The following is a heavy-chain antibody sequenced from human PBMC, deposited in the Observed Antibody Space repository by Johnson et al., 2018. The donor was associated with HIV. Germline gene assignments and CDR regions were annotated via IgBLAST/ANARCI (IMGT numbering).Heavy chain of an antibody. Sequence: VQLVESGGGVVQPGRSLRLSCAAPEFTFGRFSLHCVRQPPGKGLEWVSLIYRGGSTYYADSVKGRFTISRDNSKNTLYLQMNSLRAEDTAVYYCARSGYCTTASCTDDAFDIWGQGTMVTVSS. CDR3: ARSGYCTTASCTDDAFDI. J-gene: IGHJ3*02. CDR1: EFTFGRFS. D-gene: IGHD2-2*01. V-gene: IGHV3-66*01. CDR2: IYRGGST.